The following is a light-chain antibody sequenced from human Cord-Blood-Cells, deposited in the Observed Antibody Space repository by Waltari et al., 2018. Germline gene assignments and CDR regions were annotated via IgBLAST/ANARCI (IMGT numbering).Light chain of an antibody. CDR3: CSYAGSSTVV. V-gene: IGLV2-23*01. Sequence: QSALTQPASVSGSPGQSIHISCTGTSSDVGSYNLVSWYQQHPGKAPKLMIYEGSKRPSGVSNRCSGSKSGNTASLTISGLQAEDKADYYCCSYAGSSTVVFGGGTKLTVL. CDR1: SSDVGSYNL. J-gene: IGLJ2*01. CDR2: EGS.